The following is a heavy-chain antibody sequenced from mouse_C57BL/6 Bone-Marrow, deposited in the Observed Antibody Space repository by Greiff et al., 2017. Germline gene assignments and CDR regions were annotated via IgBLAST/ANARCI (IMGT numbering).Heavy chain of an antibody. J-gene: IGHJ3*01. Sequence: QVQLQQSGAELVKPGASVKMSCKASGYTFTSYWITWVKQRPGQGLEWIGDIYPGSGSTNYNEKFKSKATLTVDTSSSTAYMQLSSLTSEDSAVYYCARSYDYDGAWVAYWGQGTLVTVSA. V-gene: IGHV1-55*01. D-gene: IGHD2-4*01. CDR1: GYTFTSYW. CDR2: IYPGSGST. CDR3: ARSYDYDGAWVAY.